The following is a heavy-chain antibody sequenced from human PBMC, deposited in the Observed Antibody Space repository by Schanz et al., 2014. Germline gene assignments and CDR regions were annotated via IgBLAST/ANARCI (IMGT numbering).Heavy chain of an antibody. CDR2: ISGSGGST. CDR3: AKGMGYCSGGTCYDYYYYGLDV. Sequence: EVQLLESGGGLGRPGGSLRLSCAASGFTFTTHSMTWVRQAPGKGLEWVSAISGSGGSTYYADSVKGRFTISRDNSKNTLYLQMNSLRAEDTAVFYCAKGMGYCSGGTCYDYYYYGLDVWGQGTTVTVSS. J-gene: IGHJ6*02. CDR1: GFTFTTHS. D-gene: IGHD2-15*01. V-gene: IGHV3-23*01.